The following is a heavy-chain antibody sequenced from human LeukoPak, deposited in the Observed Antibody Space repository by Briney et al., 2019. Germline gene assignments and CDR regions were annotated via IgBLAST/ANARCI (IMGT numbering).Heavy chain of an antibody. CDR2: SFSNDEK. J-gene: IGHJ4*02. D-gene: IGHD5-24*01. V-gene: IGHV2-26*01. CDR3: ARILMATITSDFDY. CDR1: GFSLSNARMG. Sequence: SGPTLVNPTETLTLTCTVSGFSLSNARMGVSWIRRPPGKALEWLAHSFSNDEKSYSTSLKSRLTISKDTSKSQVVLTMTNMDPVDTATYYCARILMATITSDFDYWGQGTPVTVSS.